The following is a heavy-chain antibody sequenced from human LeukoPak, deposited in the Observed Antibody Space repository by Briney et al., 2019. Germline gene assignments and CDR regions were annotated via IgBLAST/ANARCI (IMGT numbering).Heavy chain of an antibody. CDR3: ARDRTDNYDFWSGYRTNYYYYMDV. CDR2: IYTSGSA. D-gene: IGHD3-3*01. CDR1: GGSISSGSYY. V-gene: IGHV4-61*02. J-gene: IGHJ6*03. Sequence: SETLSLTCTVSGGSISSGSYYWSWIRQPAGKGLEWIGRIYTSGSANYNPSLKSRVTISVDTSKNQFSLKLSSVTAADTAVYYCARDRTDNYDFWSGYRTNYYYYMDVWGKGTTVTVSS.